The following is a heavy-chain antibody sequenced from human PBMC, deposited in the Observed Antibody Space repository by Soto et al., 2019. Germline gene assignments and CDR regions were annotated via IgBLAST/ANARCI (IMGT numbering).Heavy chain of an antibody. CDR1: GGTFSSYA. D-gene: IGHD6-13*01. J-gene: IGHJ3*02. Sequence: ASVKVSCKASGGTFSSYAISWVRQAPGQGLEWMGGIIPIFGTANYAQKFQGRVTITADESTSTAYMELSSLRSEDTVVYYCARESHIAPDAFDIWGQGTMVTVSS. CDR2: IIPIFGTA. V-gene: IGHV1-69*13. CDR3: ARESHIAPDAFDI.